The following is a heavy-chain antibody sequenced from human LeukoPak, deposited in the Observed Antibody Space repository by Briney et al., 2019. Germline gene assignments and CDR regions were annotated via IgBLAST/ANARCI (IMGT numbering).Heavy chain of an antibody. D-gene: IGHD1-26*01. CDR2: IRSKAYGGTS. Sequence: GGSLRLSCTTSGFSFVDYAMAWVRQAPGKGLELVGFIRSKAYGGTSEYAASVKGRFTLSRDDSKSIAYLQMNSLKAEDTAVYYCSREAVGGRRGATKLHFDYWGQGTLVTVSS. CDR1: GFSFVDYA. V-gene: IGHV3-49*04. J-gene: IGHJ4*02. CDR3: SREAVGGRRGATKLHFDY.